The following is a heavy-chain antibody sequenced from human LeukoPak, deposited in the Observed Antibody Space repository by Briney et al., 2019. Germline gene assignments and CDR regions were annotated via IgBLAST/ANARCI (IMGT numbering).Heavy chain of an antibody. CDR2: ISRSGTYT. V-gene: IGHV3-21*01. Sequence: GGSLRLSCAASGFTLSVYTMNWVRQAPGKGLEWVSSISRSGTYTFYADSVKGRFTISRDSAENSLFLQMNSLRAEDTAVYYCARDPRASTAAAGWFDTWGQGALVIVSS. CDR1: GFTLSVYT. CDR3: ARDPRASTAAAGWFDT. D-gene: IGHD6-13*01. J-gene: IGHJ5*02.